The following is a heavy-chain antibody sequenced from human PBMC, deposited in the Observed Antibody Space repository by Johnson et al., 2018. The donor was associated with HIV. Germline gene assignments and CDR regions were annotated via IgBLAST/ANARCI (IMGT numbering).Heavy chain of an antibody. CDR3: ARNGLIPAAKGVAFDI. Sequence: QVQLVESGGGLVKPGGSLRLSCAASRFTFSSYAMHWVRQAPGKGLEWVALISYDGSNKYYADSVKGRFTISRDNSKNTLYLQMNSLRAEDTAVYYCARNGLIPAAKGVAFDIWGQGTMVTVSS. V-gene: IGHV3-30-3*01. D-gene: IGHD2-2*01. J-gene: IGHJ3*02. CDR2: ISYDGSNK. CDR1: RFTFSSYA.